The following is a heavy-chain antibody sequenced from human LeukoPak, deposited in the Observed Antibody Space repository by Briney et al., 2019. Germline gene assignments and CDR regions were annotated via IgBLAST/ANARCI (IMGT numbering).Heavy chain of an antibody. D-gene: IGHD5-24*01. CDR2: IYYSGST. CDR1: VGSISSYY. J-gene: IGHJ4*02. V-gene: IGHV4-59*01. CDR3: ASEMATIGRGNYFDY. Sequence: SETPSLTCTVSVGSISSYYWSWIRQPPGKGLEWILYIYYSGSTNYNPSLKSRVTISVDTSKNQFSLKLSSVTAAETAVYYCASEMATIGRGNYFDYWGQGTLVTVSS.